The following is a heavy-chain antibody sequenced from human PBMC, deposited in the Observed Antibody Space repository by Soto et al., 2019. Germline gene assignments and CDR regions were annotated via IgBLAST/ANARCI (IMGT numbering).Heavy chain of an antibody. CDR2: MSYDGNNK. CDR3: AKGFLSGRYCANGVCYHFDY. Sequence: QVQLVESGGGVVQPGGSLRLSCAASGFTFSRYGMHWVRQAPGKGLQWVAVMSYDGNNKYYADSVKGRFTVSRDNSRNTQDLQMNSLKVEDTAVYFCAKGFLSGRYCANGVCYHFDYWGQGTPVTVSS. J-gene: IGHJ4*02. CDR1: GFTFSRYG. V-gene: IGHV3-30*18. D-gene: IGHD2-8*01.